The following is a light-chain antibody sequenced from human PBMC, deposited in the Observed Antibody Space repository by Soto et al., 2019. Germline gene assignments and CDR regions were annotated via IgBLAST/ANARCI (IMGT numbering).Light chain of an antibody. CDR2: EGS. Sequence: QSALTQPASVSGSPGQSITMSCTGTSSDVGSYTLVSWYQQHPGKAPKLRIYEGSKRPAGVSNRFSGSKSGNTASLTISGLQAEDAADYYCCSYAGSSTGFGTGTKLTV. CDR3: CSYAGSSTG. V-gene: IGLV2-23*01. J-gene: IGLJ1*01. CDR1: SSDVGSYTL.